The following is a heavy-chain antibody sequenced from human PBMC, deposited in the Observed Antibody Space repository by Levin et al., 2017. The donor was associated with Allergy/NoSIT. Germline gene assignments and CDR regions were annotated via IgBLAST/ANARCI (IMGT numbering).Heavy chain of an antibody. CDR3: ARRERSGYFDS. J-gene: IGHJ4*02. D-gene: IGHD1-26*01. CDR2: IYPGDSDT. V-gene: IGHV5-51*01. CDR1: GYTFTNYW. Sequence: GGSLRLSCKSSGYTFTNYWIGWVRQMPGKGLEWMGSIYPGDSDTRYSPSFQGQVTISADKSISTAYLQWSSLKASDTAVYFCARRERSGYFDSWGQGTLVTVSS.